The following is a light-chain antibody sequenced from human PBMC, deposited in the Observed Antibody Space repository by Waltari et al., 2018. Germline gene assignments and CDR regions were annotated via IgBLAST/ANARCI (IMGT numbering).Light chain of an antibody. CDR3: QQYEGYST. J-gene: IGKJ2*01. CDR1: QSIMTG. V-gene: IGKV1-5*03. Sequence: DIQMTQFPSTLSASVGDRVTITCRASQSIMTGGAVQQQKPGKAPKLLIYKASSLESGVPSRFSGSGSGTEFTLTISSLQPDDFATYYCQQYEGYSTFGQGTKLEI. CDR2: KAS.